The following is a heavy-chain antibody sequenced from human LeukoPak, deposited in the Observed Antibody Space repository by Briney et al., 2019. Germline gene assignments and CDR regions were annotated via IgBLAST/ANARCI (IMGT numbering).Heavy chain of an antibody. CDR2: IIPTFGTA. Sequence: SVKVSCKASGGTFSSYAISWVRQAPGQGLEWMGGIIPTFGTANYAQKFQGRVTITADESTSTAYMELSSLRSEDTAVYYCASAGSSGLSRMDYWGQGTLVTVSS. CDR3: ASAGSSGLSRMDY. V-gene: IGHV1-69*13. J-gene: IGHJ4*02. D-gene: IGHD6-19*01. CDR1: GGTFSSYA.